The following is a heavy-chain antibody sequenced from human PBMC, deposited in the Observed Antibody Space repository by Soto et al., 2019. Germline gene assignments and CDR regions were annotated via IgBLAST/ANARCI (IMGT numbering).Heavy chain of an antibody. CDR1: GFTFSNAW. Sequence: GGSLRLSCTASGFTFSNAWMSWVRQAPGKGLEWSGRIKGESDGGTTDYATPVKGRFSISRDQSKDTLYLHMNSLKTEDTAVYYCTTGLSNGYYNFDYWGQGT. CDR3: TTGLSNGYYNFDY. J-gene: IGHJ4*02. CDR2: IKGESDGGTT. V-gene: IGHV3-15*01. D-gene: IGHD3-22*01.